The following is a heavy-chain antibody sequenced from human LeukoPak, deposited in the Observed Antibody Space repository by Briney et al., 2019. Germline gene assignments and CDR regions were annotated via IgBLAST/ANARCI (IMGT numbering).Heavy chain of an antibody. D-gene: IGHD3-22*01. CDR2: LCHTGST. Sequence: SGTLCLTCAVSGYLISNGYYWGWIGQAPGKGLEGIEILCHTGSTYYNQSLESRDTILVDTSKNTFCLRLSSVTAPGTGLYYCARGGGGFGNIQDRIGVFCGQGTLVTVSS. CDR1: GYLISNGYY. J-gene: IGHJ4*02. V-gene: IGHV4-38-2*01. CDR3: ARGGGGFGNIQDRIGVF.